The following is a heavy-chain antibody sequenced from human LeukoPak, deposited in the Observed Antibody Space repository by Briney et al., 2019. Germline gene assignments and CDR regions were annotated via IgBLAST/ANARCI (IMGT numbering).Heavy chain of an antibody. CDR3: ARASTVWYYDSSGSEMDV. CDR2: ISGSGGST. J-gene: IGHJ6*04. Sequence: GGSLRLSCAASGFTFSTYAMNWARQAPGKGLEWASGISGSGGSTYYANSVKGRFTISRDNSKNTLYLQLNSLRAEDTALYYCARASTVWYYDSSGSEMDVWGKGTTVTVSS. V-gene: IGHV3-23*01. D-gene: IGHD3-22*01. CDR1: GFTFSTYA.